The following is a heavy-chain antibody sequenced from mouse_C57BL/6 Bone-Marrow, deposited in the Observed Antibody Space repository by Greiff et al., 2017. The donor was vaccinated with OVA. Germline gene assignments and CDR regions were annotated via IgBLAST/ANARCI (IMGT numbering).Heavy chain of an antibody. CDR1: GYAFTNYL. Sequence: QVQLQQSGAELVRPGTSVKVSCKASGYAFTNYLIEWVKQRPGQGLEWIGVINPGSGGTNYNEKFKGKATLTADKSPSTAYMQLSSLTSEDSAVYFCARSRATGTWFAYWGQGTLVTVSA. D-gene: IGHD3-1*01. J-gene: IGHJ3*01. CDR3: ARSRATGTWFAY. V-gene: IGHV1-54*01. CDR2: INPGSGGT.